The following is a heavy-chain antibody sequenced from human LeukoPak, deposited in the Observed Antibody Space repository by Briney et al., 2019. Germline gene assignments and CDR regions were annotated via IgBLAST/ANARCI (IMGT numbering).Heavy chain of an antibody. CDR1: GGSISSYY. D-gene: IGHD4-17*01. CDR3: AKGNVFTVTTGGFYFDY. Sequence: SETLSLTCTVSGGSISSYYWSWIRQPAGKGLEWIGRIYTSGSTNYNPSLKSRVTMSVDTSKNQFSLKLSSVTAADTAVYYCAKGNVFTVTTGGFYFDYWGQGTLVTVSS. J-gene: IGHJ4*02. CDR2: IYTSGST. V-gene: IGHV4-4*07.